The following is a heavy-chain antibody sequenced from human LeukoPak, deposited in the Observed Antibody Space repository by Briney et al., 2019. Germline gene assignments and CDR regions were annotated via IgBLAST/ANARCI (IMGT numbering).Heavy chain of an antibody. CDR1: GFTFSSYA. CDR2: ISGSGGST. CDR3: AKIKVGQWLVRYHFDY. Sequence: PGGSLRLSCAASGFTFSSYAMSWVRQAPGKGLEWVSAISGSGGSTYYADSVKGRFTISRDNSKNTLYLQMNSLRAEDTAVYYCAKIKVGQWLVRYHFDYWGQGTLVTVSS. D-gene: IGHD6-19*01. J-gene: IGHJ4*02. V-gene: IGHV3-23*01.